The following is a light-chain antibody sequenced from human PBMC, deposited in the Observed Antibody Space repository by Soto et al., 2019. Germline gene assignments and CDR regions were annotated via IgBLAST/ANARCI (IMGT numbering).Light chain of an antibody. Sequence: QSVLTQPPSVSGAPGQRVTISCTGRSSNIGAGYDVHWYQQLPGTAPKLLIYGNSNRPSGVPDRFSGSKSGTSASLAITGRQAEDEAESYCQSYDSSLSAVVFGGGTKLTVL. CDR1: SSNIGAGYD. V-gene: IGLV1-40*01. CDR2: GNS. J-gene: IGLJ2*01. CDR3: QSYDSSLSAVV.